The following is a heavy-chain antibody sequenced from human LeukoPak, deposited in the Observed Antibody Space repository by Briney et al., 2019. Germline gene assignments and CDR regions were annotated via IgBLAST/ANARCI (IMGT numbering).Heavy chain of an antibody. V-gene: IGHV1-46*01. J-gene: IGHJ6*03. CDR2: INPSGGST. Sequence: ASVKVSCKASGYTFTSYYMHWVRQAPGQGLEWMGIINPSGGSTSYAQKFQGRVTMTRDTSTSTVYMELSSLRSEDTAVYYCARGARCSSTSCFTTDSYYYYYYMDVWGKGTTVTVSS. D-gene: IGHD2-2*01. CDR3: ARGARCSSTSCFTTDSYYYYYYMDV. CDR1: GYTFTSYY.